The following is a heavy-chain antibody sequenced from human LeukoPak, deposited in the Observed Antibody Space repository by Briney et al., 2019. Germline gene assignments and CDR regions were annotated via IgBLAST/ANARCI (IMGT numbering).Heavy chain of an antibody. CDR1: GFTFSSYG. CDR3: AKDMYLEGTSVTVPGWFDP. CDR2: IWYDGSNK. V-gene: IGHV3-33*06. Sequence: GGSLRLSCAASGFTFSSYGMHWVRQAPGKGLEWVAVIWYDGSNKNYVDSVKGRFTISRDNSKNTLYLQMNSLRAEDTAVYYCAKDMYLEGTSVTVPGWFDPWGQGTLVTVSS. J-gene: IGHJ5*02. D-gene: IGHD4-17*01.